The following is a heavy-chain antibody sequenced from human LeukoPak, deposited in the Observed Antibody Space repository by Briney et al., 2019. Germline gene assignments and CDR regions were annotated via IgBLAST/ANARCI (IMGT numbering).Heavy chain of an antibody. Sequence: ASVKVSCKASGYTFTSYYMHWVRQAPGQGLEWMGIINPSGGSTSYAQKFQGRVTMTRDMSTSTVYMELSSLRSEDTAVYYCAIDRGYYDSSGPRGPVDVWGKGTTVTVSS. CDR2: INPSGGST. J-gene: IGHJ6*04. CDR1: GYTFTSYY. CDR3: AIDRGYYDSSGPRGPVDV. V-gene: IGHV1-46*01. D-gene: IGHD3-22*01.